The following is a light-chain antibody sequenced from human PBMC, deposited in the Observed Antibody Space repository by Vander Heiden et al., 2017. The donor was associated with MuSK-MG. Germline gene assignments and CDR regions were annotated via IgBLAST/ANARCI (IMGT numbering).Light chain of an antibody. CDR2: EDT. V-gene: IGLV3-21*02. CDR3: QLWEGTTGQWV. Sequence: SSLLTPSASRSVAPGQTARIPCGGNIGSKSVHWYQQKAGQAPVLVVYEDTDRPAGIPDRFSGSKSGNTATLIISRVEAGDEADDFCQLWEGTTGQWVFGGGTKLTVL. J-gene: IGLJ3*02. CDR1: IGSKS.